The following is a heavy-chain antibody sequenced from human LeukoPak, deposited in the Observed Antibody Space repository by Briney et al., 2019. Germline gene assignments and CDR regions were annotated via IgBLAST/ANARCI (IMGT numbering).Heavy chain of an antibody. D-gene: IGHD6-19*01. J-gene: IGHJ6*03. Sequence: SETLSLTCTVSGGSISSSFYYWAWIRQPPGKGLDWIGSIYYSGSTYYNPSLKSRVTISIDTSKNQFSLKLSSVTAADTAVYYCASVAGTYYPYYYMDVWGKGTTVTVSS. V-gene: IGHV4-39*01. CDR3: ASVAGTYYPYYYMDV. CDR1: GGSISSSFYY. CDR2: IYYSGST.